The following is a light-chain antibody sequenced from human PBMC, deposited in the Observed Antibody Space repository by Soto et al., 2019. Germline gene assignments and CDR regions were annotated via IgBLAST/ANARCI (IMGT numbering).Light chain of an antibody. Sequence: QSVLTQPPSASGSPGQSLTISCTGTSSDVGFYNFVSWYQQRPGKAPKLVIYEVTKRPSGVPDRFSGSKSGSTASLTVSGLQADDEADYYYPSYAGTRLFVF. CDR3: PSYAGTRLFV. J-gene: IGLJ1*01. CDR1: SSDVGFYNF. V-gene: IGLV2-8*01. CDR2: EVT.